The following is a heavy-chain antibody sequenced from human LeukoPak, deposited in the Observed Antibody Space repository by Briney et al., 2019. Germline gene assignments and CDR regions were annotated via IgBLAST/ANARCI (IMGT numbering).Heavy chain of an antibody. CDR1: GLTFSIYD. J-gene: IGHJ4*02. CDR3: AKRGPNWGALDY. Sequence: GGFLRLSCAASGLTFSIYDMAWVRQAPEKGLEWVSSITGGGGNTYYADSVKGRFTISRDNSKNTLYLQMNSLRADDTAVYYCAKRGPNWGALDYWGQGTLVTVSS. CDR2: ITGGGGNT. V-gene: IGHV3-23*01. D-gene: IGHD7-27*01.